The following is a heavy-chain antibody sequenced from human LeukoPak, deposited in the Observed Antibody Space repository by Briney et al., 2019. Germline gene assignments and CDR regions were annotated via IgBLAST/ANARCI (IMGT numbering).Heavy chain of an antibody. D-gene: IGHD3-10*01. CDR3: ARCRYYGSGSYYNVGSLFDY. CDR1: GGSFSGYY. J-gene: IGHJ4*02. Sequence: TSETLSLTCAVYGGSFSGYYWSWIRQPPGKGLEWIGEINHSGSTNYNPSLKSRVTISVDTSKNQFSLKLSSVTAADTAVYYRARCRYYGSGSYYNVGSLFDYWGQGTLVTVSS. V-gene: IGHV4-34*01. CDR2: INHSGST.